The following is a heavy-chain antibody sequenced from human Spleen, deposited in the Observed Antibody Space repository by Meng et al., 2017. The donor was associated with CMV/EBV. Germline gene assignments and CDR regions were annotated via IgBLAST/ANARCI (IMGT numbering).Heavy chain of an antibody. CDR2: IDWDADK. Sequence: SGHTLVKPTQTLTLTCTFSGFSLSTSGMRVSWIRQPPGKALEWLARIDWDADKFYSTSLKTRLTISKDTSKNQVVLTMTNMDPVDTATYYCATQLVDNYFNYWGQGTLVTVSS. D-gene: IGHD6-6*01. J-gene: IGHJ4*02. CDR3: ATQLVDNYFNY. CDR1: GFSLSTSGMR. V-gene: IGHV2-70D*14.